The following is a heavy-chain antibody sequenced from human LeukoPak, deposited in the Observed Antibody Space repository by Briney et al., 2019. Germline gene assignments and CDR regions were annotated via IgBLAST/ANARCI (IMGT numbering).Heavy chain of an antibody. V-gene: IGHV5-51*01. CDR1: GYSFTSYW. Sequence: GESLKISCKGSGYSFTSYWIGWVRPMPGKGLEWMGIIYPGDSDTRYSPSFQGQVTISADKSISTAYLQWSSLKASDTAMYYCARCGNGYNWEDAFDIWGQGTMVTVSS. CDR2: IYPGDSDT. D-gene: IGHD5-24*01. J-gene: IGHJ3*02. CDR3: ARCGNGYNWEDAFDI.